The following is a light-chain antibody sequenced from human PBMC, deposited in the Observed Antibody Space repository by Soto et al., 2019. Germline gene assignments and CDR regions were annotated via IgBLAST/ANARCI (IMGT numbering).Light chain of an antibody. CDR1: QSISSSF. Sequence: EFVLTQSPGKLSLSPGERATLSCRASQSISSSFLAWYQQKPGQAPRLLIYGASSRGTGIPDRFSGSGSGTDFTLTISRLEPEDFAVYYCQQYGSSPPLTFGGGTKGEIK. J-gene: IGKJ4*01. V-gene: IGKV3-20*01. CDR2: GAS. CDR3: QQYGSSPPLT.